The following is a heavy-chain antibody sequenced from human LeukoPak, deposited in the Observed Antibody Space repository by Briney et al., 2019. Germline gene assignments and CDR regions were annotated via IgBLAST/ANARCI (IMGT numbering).Heavy chain of an antibody. Sequence: GGSLRLSCAASGFTFSSYSMNWVRQAPGKGLEWVSSISSSSYIYYADSVKGRFTISRDNAKNSLYLQMNSLRAEDTAVYYCARDRDRRYYYDSSGYYLATEYFQHWGQGTLVTVSS. D-gene: IGHD3-22*01. J-gene: IGHJ1*01. CDR2: ISSSSYI. CDR3: ARDRDRRYYYDSSGYYLATEYFQH. V-gene: IGHV3-21*01. CDR1: GFTFSSYS.